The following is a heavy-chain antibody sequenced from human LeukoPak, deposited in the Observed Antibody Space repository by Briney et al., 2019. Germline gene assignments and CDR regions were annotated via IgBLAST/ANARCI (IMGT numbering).Heavy chain of an antibody. CDR2: IIPIFGTA. CDR3: ASGKYYYGSGSYPYGGYYFDY. Sequence: SVKVSCKASGGTFSSYAISWVRQAPGQGLEWMGGIIPIFGTANYAQKFQGRVMITADESTSTAYMELSSLRSEDTAVYYCASGKYYYGSGSYPYGGYYFDYWGQGTLVTVSS. CDR1: GGTFSSYA. D-gene: IGHD3-10*01. V-gene: IGHV1-69*01. J-gene: IGHJ4*02.